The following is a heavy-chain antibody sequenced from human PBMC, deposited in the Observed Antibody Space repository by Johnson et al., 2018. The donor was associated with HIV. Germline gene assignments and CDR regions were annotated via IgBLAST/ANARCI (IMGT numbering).Heavy chain of an antibody. Sequence: VESGGGLVKPGGSLRLSCAASGFSFSDYYMSWIRQTPGKGLEWVSYISSSGGTIYYADSVKGRFTISRDNSKNTLYLQMNSLRAEDTAAYYCASTIFGVAWHAFDIWGQGTMVIVSS. CDR1: GFSFSDYY. CDR2: ISSSGGTI. D-gene: IGHD3-3*01. CDR3: ASTIFGVAWHAFDI. J-gene: IGHJ3*02. V-gene: IGHV3-11*04.